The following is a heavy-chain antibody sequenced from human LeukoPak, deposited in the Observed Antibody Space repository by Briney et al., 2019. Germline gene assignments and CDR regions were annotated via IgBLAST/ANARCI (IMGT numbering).Heavy chain of an antibody. CDR2: IPYDGSQN. CDR1: DFPFIGYT. V-gene: IGHV3-30*04. J-gene: IGHJ4*02. Sequence: GGSLRLSCAASDFPFIGYTMHWVRQAPGKGLEWVAGIPYDGSQNSYADSVKGRFSISRDNSKSALYLQLGSLRPEDTAVYYCTREGRFKAQHLFDYWGQGTMVTVSS. D-gene: IGHD2-2*01. CDR3: TREGRFKAQHLFDY.